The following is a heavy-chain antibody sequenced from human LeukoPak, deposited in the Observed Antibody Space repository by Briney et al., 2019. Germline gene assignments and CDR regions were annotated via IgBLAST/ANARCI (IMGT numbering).Heavy chain of an antibody. CDR2: IRSKAYGGTT. D-gene: IGHD4-17*01. J-gene: IGHJ6*03. CDR1: GFTFSSYS. CDR3: TSKTVTTGRYYYMDV. V-gene: IGHV3-49*03. Sequence: PGGSLRLSCAASGFTFSSYSMNWFRQAPGKGLEWVGFIRSKAYGGTTEYAASVKGRFTISRDDSKSIAYLQMNSLKTEDTAVYYCTSKTVTTGRYYYMDVWGKGTTVTVSS.